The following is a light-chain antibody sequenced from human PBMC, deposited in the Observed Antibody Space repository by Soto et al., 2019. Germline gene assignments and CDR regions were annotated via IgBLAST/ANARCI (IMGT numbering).Light chain of an antibody. CDR2: NDN. V-gene: IGLV3-9*01. J-gene: IGLJ2*01. Sequence: SSELTQPLSESVALGQTARISCGGNNIGSKNVHWYQQKPGQAPVLVIYNDNSRPSGIPERFSGSNSGSSATLTISRAQAGDEADYYCQVWDTGAALIGGGTKVTVL. CDR1: NIGSKN. CDR3: QVWDTGAAL.